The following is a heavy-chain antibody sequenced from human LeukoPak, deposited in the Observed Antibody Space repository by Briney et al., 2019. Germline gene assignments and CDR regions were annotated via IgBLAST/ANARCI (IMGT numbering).Heavy chain of an antibody. D-gene: IGHD3-3*01. CDR2: ISGSGGST. CDR3: AKVHRPTIFGVVYYFDY. CDR1: GFTFSSYS. J-gene: IGHJ4*02. Sequence: PGGSLRLSCAASGFTFSSYSMNWVRQAPGKGLEWVSAISGSGGSTYYADSVKGRFTISRDNSKNTLYLQMNSLRAEDTAVYYCAKVHRPTIFGVVYYFDYWGQGTLVTVSS. V-gene: IGHV3-23*01.